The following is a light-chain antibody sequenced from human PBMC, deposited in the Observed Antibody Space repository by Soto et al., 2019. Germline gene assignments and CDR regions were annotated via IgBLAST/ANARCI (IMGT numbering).Light chain of an antibody. J-gene: IGKJ4*01. CDR1: QSVYSY. CDR3: QQSSNWPQT. CDR2: DAS. Sequence: EIVLTQSPVTLSLSPGERATLSCRASQSVYSYLAWYQQKPGQAPRLLIYDASNRATGIPARFSGSGSGTDFTLTISSLEPEDFAVYYCQQSSNWPQTFGGGTKVEIK. V-gene: IGKV3-11*01.